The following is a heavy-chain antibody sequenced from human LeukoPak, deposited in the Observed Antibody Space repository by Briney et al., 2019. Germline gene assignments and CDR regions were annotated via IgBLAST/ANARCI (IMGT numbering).Heavy chain of an antibody. D-gene: IGHD5-24*01. CDR3: ARDREVPTPDEYFEH. CDR1: GFTFSTYW. Sequence: PGGSLRLSCAASGFTFSTYWMTWVRQAPGKGLEWVANIKQDGSEKYYADSVKGRFTVSRDNAKNSVFLLMNSLRADDTAVYYCARDREVPTPDEYFEHRGQGTLVTVSS. J-gene: IGHJ1*01. CDR2: IKQDGSEK. V-gene: IGHV3-7*01.